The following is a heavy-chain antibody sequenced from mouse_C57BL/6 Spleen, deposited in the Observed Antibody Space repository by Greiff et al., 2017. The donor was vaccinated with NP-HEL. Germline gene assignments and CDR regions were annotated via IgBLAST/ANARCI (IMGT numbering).Heavy chain of an antibody. CDR3: ARSEVTTPYYFDY. D-gene: IGHD2-3*01. V-gene: IGHV1-69*01. CDR1: GYTFTSYW. CDR2: IDPSDSYT. J-gene: IGHJ2*01. Sequence: VQLQQSGAELVMPGASVKLSCKASGYTFTSYWMHWVKQRPGQGLEWIGEIDPSDSYTNYNQKFKGKSTLTVDKSSSTAYMQLSSLTSEDSAVYYCARSEVTTPYYFDYWGQGTTLTVSS.